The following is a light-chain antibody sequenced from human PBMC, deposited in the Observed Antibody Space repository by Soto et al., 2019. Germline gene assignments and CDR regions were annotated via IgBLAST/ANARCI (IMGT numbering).Light chain of an antibody. V-gene: IGLV2-14*03. CDR1: SSDIGAYNF. CDR2: DVT. J-gene: IGLJ1*01. Sequence: QSVLTQPASVSGSPGQSITISCTGTSSDIGAYNFVSWYQHHPGNPPKLLIYDVTNRPSGVSNRFSASKSGNTASLTISGLQTEDEAEYYCSSHTSSRSLVFGTGTKLTVL. CDR3: SSHTSSRSLV.